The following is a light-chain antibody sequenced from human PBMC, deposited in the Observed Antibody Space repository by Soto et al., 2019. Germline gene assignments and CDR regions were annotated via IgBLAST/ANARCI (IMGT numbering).Light chain of an antibody. Sequence: RVMTQSPDTLSASPGERVSLSCRASQSVNHNLAWYQQKPGQAPRLMIYDASSRATGIPDRFSGGGSGTDFTLTISRLEPEDFAVYYCQQFSSYPLTFGGGTKVDI. J-gene: IGKJ4*01. CDR3: QQFSSYPLT. CDR1: QSVNHN. CDR2: DAS. V-gene: IGKV3-20*01.